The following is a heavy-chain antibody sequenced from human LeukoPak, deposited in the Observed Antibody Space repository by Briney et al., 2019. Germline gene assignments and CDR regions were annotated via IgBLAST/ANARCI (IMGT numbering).Heavy chain of an antibody. CDR2: IIPILGIA. J-gene: IGHJ4*02. V-gene: IGHV1-69*04. D-gene: IGHD3-22*01. CDR1: GGTFSSYA. CDR3: ARVFWATITMIVVVITIFDY. Sequence: SVTVSCKASGGTFSSYAISWVRQAPGQGLEWMGRIIPILGIANYAQKFQGRVTITADKSTSTAYMELSSLRSEDTAVYYCARVFWATITMIVVVITIFDYWGQGTLVTVSS.